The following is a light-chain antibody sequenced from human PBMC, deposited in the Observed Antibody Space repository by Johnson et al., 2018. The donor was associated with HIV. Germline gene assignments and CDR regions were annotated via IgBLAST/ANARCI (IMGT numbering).Light chain of an antibody. CDR3: ETWDSSLSAFYV. J-gene: IGLJ1*01. CDR1: SSNIGNNY. Sequence: QSVLTQPPSVSAAPGQKVTISFSGISSNIGNNYVSWYQQLPGTAPKLLIYDTNTRHSGIHNLFSGSKSGTSSTLVITGLPTGDEADYYCETWDSSLSAFYVFGTGTKVTVL. CDR2: DTN. V-gene: IGLV1-51*01.